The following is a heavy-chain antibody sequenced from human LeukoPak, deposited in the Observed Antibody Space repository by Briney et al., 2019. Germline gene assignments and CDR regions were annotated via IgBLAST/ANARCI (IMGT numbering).Heavy chain of an antibody. CDR3: ARAFYCGGDCYALKSRSLQFRERYYFDY. CDR2: IIPIFGTA. Sequence: GASVKVSCKASGYTFTSNGISWVRQAPGQGLEWMGGIIPIFGTANYAQKFQGRVTITADESTSTAYMELSSLRSEDTAVYYCARAFYCGGDCYALKSRSLQFRERYYFDYWGQGTLVTVSS. J-gene: IGHJ4*02. CDR1: GYTFTSNG. D-gene: IGHD2-21*02. V-gene: IGHV1-69*13.